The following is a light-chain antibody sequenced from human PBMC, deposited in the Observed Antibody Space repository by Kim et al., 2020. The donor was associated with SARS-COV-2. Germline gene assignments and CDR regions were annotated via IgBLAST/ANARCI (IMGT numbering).Light chain of an antibody. J-gene: IGLJ3*02. CDR2: KNS. V-gene: IGLV3-25*03. CDR3: DSPETSGTYQV. CDR1: ALPMQY. Sequence: PLRTASISCYQQALPMQYAYGGQQRLGATPLMVIYKNSQSPSGIPERLSGSSSGTTRTLTICGVQAEHEAVYNCDSPETSGTYQVFGGGTQLTVL.